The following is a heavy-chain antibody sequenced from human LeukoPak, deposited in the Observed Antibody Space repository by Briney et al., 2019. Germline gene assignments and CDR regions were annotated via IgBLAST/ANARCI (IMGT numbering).Heavy chain of an antibody. J-gene: IGHJ4*02. V-gene: IGHV3-30*03. Sequence: GGSLRLSCAASGFTFSSYGMHWVRQAPGKGLEWVAVISYDGSNKHYADSVRGRFTISRDNSKNTLYLQMNSLRAEDTAVYYCARVKRDCSGGSCYSYDYWGQGTLVTVSS. CDR1: GFTFSSYG. CDR2: ISYDGSNK. CDR3: ARVKRDCSGGSCYSYDY. D-gene: IGHD2-15*01.